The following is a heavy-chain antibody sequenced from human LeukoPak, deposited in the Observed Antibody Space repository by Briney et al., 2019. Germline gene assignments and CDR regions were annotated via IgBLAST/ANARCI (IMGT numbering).Heavy chain of an antibody. V-gene: IGHV3-74*01. D-gene: IGHD6-19*01. CDR1: GFTFSSYW. Sequence: PGGSLRLSCAASGFTFSSYWMHWVRQAPGKGLVWVSRINGEGSTTIYADSVKGRLTISRDNAKNTLYLQMNSLRAEDTAVYYCARSGYSSGWYYFDYWGQGTLVTVSS. CDR2: INGEGSTT. CDR3: ARSGYSSGWYYFDY. J-gene: IGHJ4*02.